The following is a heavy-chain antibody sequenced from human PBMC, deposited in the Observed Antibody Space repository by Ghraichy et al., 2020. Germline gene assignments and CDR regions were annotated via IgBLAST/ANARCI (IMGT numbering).Heavy chain of an antibody. D-gene: IGHD5-24*01. Sequence: ASVKVSCKASGYTFTSYGISWVRQAPGQGLEWMGWISAYNGDTNYAQKLQGRVTMTTDTSTSTAYMELRSLRSDDTAVYYCARVSTFGMATMPHYWGQGTLVTVSS. CDR2: ISAYNGDT. CDR1: GYTFTSYG. CDR3: ARVSTFGMATMPHY. J-gene: IGHJ4*02. V-gene: IGHV1-18*01.